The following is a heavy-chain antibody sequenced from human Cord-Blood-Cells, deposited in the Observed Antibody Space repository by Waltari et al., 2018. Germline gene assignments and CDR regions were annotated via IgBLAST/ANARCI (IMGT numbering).Heavy chain of an antibody. D-gene: IGHD2-2*02. CDR3: ARACIVVVPAAILGWFDP. Sequence: QEWIGEINHSGSTNYNPSLKSRVTISVDTSKNQFSLKLSSVTAADTAVYYCARACIVVVPAAILGWFDPWGQGTLVTVSS. CDR2: INHSGST. J-gene: IGHJ5*02. V-gene: IGHV4-34*01.